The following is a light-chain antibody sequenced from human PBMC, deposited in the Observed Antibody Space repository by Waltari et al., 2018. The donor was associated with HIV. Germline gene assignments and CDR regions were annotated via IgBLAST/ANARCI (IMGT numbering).Light chain of an antibody. J-gene: IGLJ3*02. CDR1: HLGDKY. V-gene: IGLV3-1*01. CDR3: QAWDSSTWM. CDR2: QDG. Sequence: LTQPRSVSVSPGQTARITCSGDHLGDKYACWYQQKPGQSPVLVIYQDGKRPSGIPERFSGSNSGNTATLIISGTQAMDEADYYCQAWDSSTWMFGGGTKLTVL.